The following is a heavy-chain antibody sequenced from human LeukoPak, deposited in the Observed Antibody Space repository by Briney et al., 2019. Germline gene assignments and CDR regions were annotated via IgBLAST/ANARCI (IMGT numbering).Heavy chain of an antibody. CDR2: INPDSGGT. CDR3: SRHVVTLVRGVNNRKEDWFDP. Sequence: GASVKVSCKASGYTFTGYYMHWVRQAPGQGLEWMGWINPDSGGTNYAQKFLGRVTMTRDKANSTAYLELSGLRSDDTAVYYCSRHVVTLVRGVNNRKEDWFDPWGQGTLVSVSS. V-gene: IGHV1-2*02. J-gene: IGHJ5*02. CDR1: GYTFTGYY. D-gene: IGHD3-10*01.